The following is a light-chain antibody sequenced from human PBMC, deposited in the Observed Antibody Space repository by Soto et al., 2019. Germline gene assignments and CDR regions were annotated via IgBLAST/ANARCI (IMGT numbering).Light chain of an antibody. CDR3: QQRSNWPPIT. J-gene: IGKJ5*01. Sequence: EIVLTQSPATLSLSPGEISPLSCRGSQSVSRYLAWYQQKPGQAPRLLIYDASNRATGIPARFSGSGSATDFTLTISSLQTEDFAVYYCQQRSNWPPITFGQGTRLEIK. CDR2: DAS. CDR1: QSVSRY. V-gene: IGKV3-11*01.